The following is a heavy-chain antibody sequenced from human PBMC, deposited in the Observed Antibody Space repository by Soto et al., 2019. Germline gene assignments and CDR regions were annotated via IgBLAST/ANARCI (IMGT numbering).Heavy chain of an antibody. V-gene: IGHV2-26*01. CDR2: IFSDNER. CDR1: GFSLTTGKMG. D-gene: IGHD4-17*01. CDR3: ARKNVDSYQFYYAMDV. J-gene: IGHJ6*02. Sequence: SGPTLVNPTETLTLTCTVSGFSLTTGKMGVSWIRQPPGKALEWLAHIFSDNERSYSTSLQGRLTISKDTSGSQVVLSMTNVDPVDTATYYCARKNVDSYQFYYAMDVWGQGTTVTV.